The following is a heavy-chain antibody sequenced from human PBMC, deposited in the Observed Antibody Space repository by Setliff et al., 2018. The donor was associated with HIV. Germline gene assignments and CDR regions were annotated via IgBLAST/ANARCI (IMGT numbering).Heavy chain of an antibody. D-gene: IGHD3-10*01. CDR2: ISPYNGEV. J-gene: IGHJ4*02. Sequence: ASVKVSCKASGYTFTSYGINWVRQAPGQGLEWVGQISPYNGEVRYAQRFQGRITMTTHTSTTTAYMELRSLGSDDTAIYFCATMQFGDFDYWGQGTLVTVSS. CDR3: ATMQFGDFDY. CDR1: GYTFTSYG. V-gene: IGHV1-18*01.